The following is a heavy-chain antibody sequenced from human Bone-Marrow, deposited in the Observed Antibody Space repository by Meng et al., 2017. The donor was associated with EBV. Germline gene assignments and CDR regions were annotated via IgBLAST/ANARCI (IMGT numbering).Heavy chain of an antibody. J-gene: IGHJ2*01. CDR3: ARSAKGYFGL. V-gene: IGHV4-34*01. Sequence: QVQLQQWGAGLLKSSETLSLTCAVYGGSFSGYYWSWIRQPPGKGLEWIGEINHSGSTNYSPSLKSRVTISVDTSKNQFSLKLSSVTAADTAVYYCARSAKGYFGLWGRGTLVTVSS. CDR2: INHSGST. CDR1: GGSFSGYY.